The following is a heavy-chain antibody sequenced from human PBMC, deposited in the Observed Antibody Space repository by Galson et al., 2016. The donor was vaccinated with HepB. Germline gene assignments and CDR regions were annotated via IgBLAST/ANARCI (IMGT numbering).Heavy chain of an antibody. CDR1: GFRFGDAI. CDR3: TRGHYEAH. V-gene: IGHV3-49*04. CDR2: IRNEVEGATT. J-gene: IGHJ4*02. D-gene: IGHD3-22*01. Sequence: SLRLSCATSGFRFGDAIMNWVRQAPGQGLEWVASIRNEVEGATTDYVASVVGRFTITRDDSKSIAYLQMNSLKTDDTAMYYCTRGHYEAHGGPGTLVTVSS.